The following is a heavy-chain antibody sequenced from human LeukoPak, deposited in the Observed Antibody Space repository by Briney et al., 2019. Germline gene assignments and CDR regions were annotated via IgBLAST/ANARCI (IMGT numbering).Heavy chain of an antibody. CDR2: IYYSGST. Sequence: PSETLSLTCTASGGSISSSGFYWVWIRQPPGKGLEWIGSIYYSGSTYYNPSLKSRVTITVDTSKNQFSLKLSSVAAADTAVYYCARGGDLAAAGNWGQGTLVTVSS. CDR3: ARGGDLAAAGN. D-gene: IGHD6-13*01. J-gene: IGHJ4*02. CDR1: GGSISSSGFY. V-gene: IGHV4-39*07.